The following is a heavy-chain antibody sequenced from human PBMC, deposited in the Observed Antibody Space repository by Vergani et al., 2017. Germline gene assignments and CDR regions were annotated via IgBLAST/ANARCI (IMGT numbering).Heavy chain of an antibody. D-gene: IGHD2-2*02. CDR2: IYYSGST. Sequence: QVQLQESGPGLVKPSETLSLTCTVSGGSISSYYWSWIRQPPGKGLEWIGYIYYSGSTNYNPSLKSRVTISVDTSKNQFSLKLSSVTAADTAVYYCARAADGYCSSTSWYRGVDAFDIWGQGTMVTVSS. CDR1: GGSISSYY. V-gene: IGHV4-59*01. CDR3: ARAADGYCSSTSWYRGVDAFDI. J-gene: IGHJ3*02.